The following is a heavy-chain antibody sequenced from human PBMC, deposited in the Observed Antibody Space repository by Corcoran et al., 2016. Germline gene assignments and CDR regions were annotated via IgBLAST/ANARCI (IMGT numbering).Heavy chain of an antibody. CDR2: IYHSGST. Sequence: QVHLQESGPGLVKPSGTVSLSCAVSGGSISSSNWWSWVRQPPGKGLEWIGEIYHSGSTNYNPSLKSRVTISVDKSKNQFSLNLNAVTAADTAVYYCARVYLLWFGDLLGYDYTMDVWGRGTTVTVSS. D-gene: IGHD3-10*01. CDR3: ARVYLLWFGDLLGYDYTMDV. CDR1: GGSISSSNW. V-gene: IGHV4-4*02. J-gene: IGHJ6*02.